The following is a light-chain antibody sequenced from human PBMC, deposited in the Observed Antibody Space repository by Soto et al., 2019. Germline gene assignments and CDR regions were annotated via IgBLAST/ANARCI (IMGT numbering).Light chain of an antibody. CDR1: QGVATN. Sequence: EIVSTQSPATLSVSPGERATLSCRASQGVATNLAWYQQKPGQPPRLLIYGASTRATGIPARFSGSGSGTEFTLTLSSLQPDDFATYYCQQYDNYSPITFGQGTRLEIK. CDR3: QQYDNYSPIT. CDR2: GAS. V-gene: IGKV3-15*01. J-gene: IGKJ5*01.